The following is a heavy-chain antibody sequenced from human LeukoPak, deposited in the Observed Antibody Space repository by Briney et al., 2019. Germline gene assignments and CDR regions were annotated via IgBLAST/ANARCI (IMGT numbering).Heavy chain of an antibody. D-gene: IGHD3-10*01. CDR1: GFTVSSNY. CDR3: ARVGARYYGSGSYDGYYFDY. J-gene: IGHJ4*02. Sequence: GGSLRLSCAASGFTVSSNYMSWVRQAPGKGLEWVSVIYSGGSTYYADSVKGRFTISRDNSKSTLYLQMNSLRAEDTAVYYCARVGARYYGSGSYDGYYFDYWGQGTLVTVSS. V-gene: IGHV3-53*01. CDR2: IYSGGST.